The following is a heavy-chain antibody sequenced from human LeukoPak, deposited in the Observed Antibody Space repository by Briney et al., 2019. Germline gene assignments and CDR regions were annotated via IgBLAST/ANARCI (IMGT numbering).Heavy chain of an antibody. Sequence: GGSLRLSCAASGFSFSSYAIHWVRQAPGKGLECMAVISHDGNRRYYADSVQGRFSISRYNSKNTLYLQMNSLRAEDTAVYYCATGSGTWGQGTRVTVSS. J-gene: IGHJ5*02. V-gene: IGHV3-30*04. CDR3: ATGSGT. CDR1: GFSFSSYA. CDR2: ISHDGNRR.